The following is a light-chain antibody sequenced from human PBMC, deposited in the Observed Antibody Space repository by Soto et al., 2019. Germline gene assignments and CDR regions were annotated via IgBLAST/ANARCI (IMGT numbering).Light chain of an antibody. CDR2: WAS. J-gene: IGKJ4*01. V-gene: IGKV4-1*01. Sequence: DIVMTQSPDSLAVSLGERATINCKSSQSGLYSSNNKNYLAWYQQKPGQPPKLLIYWASTRESGVPDRFSGSGSGTDFTLTISSLQAEDVAVYYCQQYYSTPQLTFGGGTKVDIK. CDR3: QQYYSTPQLT. CDR1: QSGLYSSNNKNY.